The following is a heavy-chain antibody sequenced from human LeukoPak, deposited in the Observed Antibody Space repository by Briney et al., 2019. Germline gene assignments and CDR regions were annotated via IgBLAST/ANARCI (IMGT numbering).Heavy chain of an antibody. CDR1: GGSISSGGYY. D-gene: IGHD3-22*01. CDR3: ARSHYYDSSGYYG. J-gene: IGHJ4*02. CDR2: IYYSGST. V-gene: IGHV4-31*03. Sequence: SETLSLTCTVSGGSISSGGYYWSWIRQHPGKGLEWLVYIYYSGSTYYNPSLKSRVTISVDTSKNQFSLKLSSVTAADTAVYYCARSHYYDSSGYYGWGQGTLVTVSS.